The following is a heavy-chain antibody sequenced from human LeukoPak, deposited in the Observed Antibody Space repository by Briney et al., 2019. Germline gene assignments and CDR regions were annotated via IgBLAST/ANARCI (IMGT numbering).Heavy chain of an antibody. CDR1: GGSISSYY. Sequence: SETLSLTCTVSGGSISSYYWSWIRQPPGKGLEWIGYIYYSGSTNYNPSLKSRVTISVDTSKNQFSLKLSSVTAADTAVYYCARGKTGGYYYDYWGQGTLVTVSS. V-gene: IGHV4-59*01. CDR2: IYYSGST. J-gene: IGHJ4*02. D-gene: IGHD3-10*01. CDR3: ARGKTGGYYYDY.